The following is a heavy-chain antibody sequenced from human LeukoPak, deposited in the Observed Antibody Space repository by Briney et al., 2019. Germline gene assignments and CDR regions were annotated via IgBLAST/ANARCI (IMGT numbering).Heavy chain of an antibody. CDR3: ARGIGYCSGGSCYSKD. V-gene: IGHV3-21*01. J-gene: IGHJ4*02. D-gene: IGHD2-15*01. Sequence: GGSLRLSCAASGFTFSSYSMNWVRQAPGKGLEWVSSISSSSSYIYYADSVKGRFTISRDNAKNSLYLQMNSLRAEDTAVYYCARGIGYCSGGSCYSKDWGQGTLVTVSS. CDR2: ISSSSSYI. CDR1: GFTFSSYS.